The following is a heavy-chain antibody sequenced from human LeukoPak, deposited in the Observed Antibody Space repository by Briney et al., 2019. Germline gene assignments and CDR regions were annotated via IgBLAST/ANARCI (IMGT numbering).Heavy chain of an antibody. CDR3: AKAATYYDILAGYYYFDY. CDR2: IRYDGSNK. CDR1: GFTFSSYG. J-gene: IGHJ4*02. D-gene: IGHD3-9*01. Sequence: QPGGSLRLSCAASGFTFSSYGMHWVRQAPGKGLEWVAFIRYDGSNKYYADSVKGRFTISRDNSKNTLYLQMNSLRAEDTAVYYCAKAATYYDILAGYYYFDYWGQGTLVTVSS. V-gene: IGHV3-30*02.